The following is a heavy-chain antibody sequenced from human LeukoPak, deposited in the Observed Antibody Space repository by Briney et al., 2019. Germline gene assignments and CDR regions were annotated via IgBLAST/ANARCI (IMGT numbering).Heavy chain of an antibody. V-gene: IGHV4-59*02. CDR3: ARSIAAPHDAFDI. Sequence: SETLSLTCTVSGGSVSSYYWSWIRQPPGKGLEWIGYIYYSGSTNYNPSLKSRVTISVDTSKNQFSLKLSSVTAADTAVYYCARSIAAPHDAFDIWGQGTMVTVSS. J-gene: IGHJ3*02. CDR1: GGSVSSYY. D-gene: IGHD6-6*01. CDR2: IYYSGST.